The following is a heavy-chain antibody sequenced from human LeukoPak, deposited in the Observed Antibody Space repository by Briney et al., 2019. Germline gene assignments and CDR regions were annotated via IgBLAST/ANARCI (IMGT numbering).Heavy chain of an antibody. D-gene: IGHD3-10*01. CDR1: GGSFSGYY. J-gene: IGHJ4*02. CDR3: ARRGYGSGSYRYYFDY. CDR2: INHSGST. Sequence: PSETLSLTCAVYGGSFSGYYWSWIRQPPGKGLEWIGEINHSGSTNYNPSLKSRVTISVDTSKNQFSLKLSSVTAADTAVYYCARRGYGSGSYRYYFDYWGQGTLVTVSS. V-gene: IGHV4-34*01.